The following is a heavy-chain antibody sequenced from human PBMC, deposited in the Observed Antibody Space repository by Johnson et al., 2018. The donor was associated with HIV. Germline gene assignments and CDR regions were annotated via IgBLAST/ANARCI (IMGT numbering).Heavy chain of an antibody. Sequence: QVQLVESGGGLVQPGGSLRLSCAASGFTFSDHYMDWVRQAPGKGLEWVAVISYDGSNKYYADSVKGRFTISRDNSKNTLYLQMNSLRAEDTAVYYCAKESKWESRTPHAFDIWGQGTMVTVSS. CDR3: AKESKWESRTPHAFDI. D-gene: IGHD1-26*01. J-gene: IGHJ3*02. CDR1: GFTFSDHY. CDR2: ISYDGSNK. V-gene: IGHV3-30*18.